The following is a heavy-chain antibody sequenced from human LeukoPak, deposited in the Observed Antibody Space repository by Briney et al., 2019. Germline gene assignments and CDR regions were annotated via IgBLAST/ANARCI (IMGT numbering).Heavy chain of an antibody. CDR1: GGSISSYY. D-gene: IGHD6-19*01. CDR2: IYTSGST. V-gene: IGHV4-4*07. J-gene: IGHJ4*02. Sequence: PSETLSLTCTSFGGSISSYYWSWIRQPAGKGLEWIGRIYTSGSTNYNPSLKSRVTMSVDTSKNQFSLKLTSVTAADTAVYYCARDGDVGSGWYGQFDYWGQGTLVTVSS. CDR3: ARDGDVGSGWYGQFDY.